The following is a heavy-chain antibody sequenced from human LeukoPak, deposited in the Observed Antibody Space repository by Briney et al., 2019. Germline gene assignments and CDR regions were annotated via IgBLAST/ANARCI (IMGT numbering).Heavy chain of an antibody. D-gene: IGHD3-3*01. V-gene: IGHV3-11*04. CDR1: GFTFSDYY. J-gene: IGHJ6*03. Sequence: GGSLRLSCAASGFTFSDYYMSWIRQAPGKGLEWVSYISSSGSTIYYADSVKGRFTISRDNAKNSLYLQMNSLRAEDTAVYYCARDRIAPNYDFWSGPSAYYYYYMDVWGKGTTVTVSS. CDR2: ISSSGSTI. CDR3: ARDRIAPNYDFWSGPSAYYYYYMDV.